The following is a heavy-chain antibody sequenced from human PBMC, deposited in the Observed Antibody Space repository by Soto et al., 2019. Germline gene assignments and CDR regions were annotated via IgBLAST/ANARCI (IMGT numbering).Heavy chain of an antibody. V-gene: IGHV3-30*18. CDR3: AKGGGYYYGMDV. D-gene: IGHD3-16*01. CDR2: ISYDGSNK. Sequence: GGSLRLSCAASGFTFSSYGMHWVRQAPGKGLEWVAVISYDGSNKYYADSVKGRFTISRDNSKNTLYLQMNSLRAEDTAVYYCAKGGGYYYGMDVWGQGTTVTV. CDR1: GFTFSSYG. J-gene: IGHJ6*02.